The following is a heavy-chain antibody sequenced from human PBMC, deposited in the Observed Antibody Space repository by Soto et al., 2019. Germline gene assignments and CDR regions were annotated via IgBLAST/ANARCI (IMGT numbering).Heavy chain of an antibody. V-gene: IGHV1-69*01. J-gene: IGHJ3*02. D-gene: IGHD3-22*01. Sequence: QVQLVQSGAEVKKPGSSVKVSCKASGGTFSSYAISWVRQAPGQGLEWMGGIIPIFGTANYAQKFQGRDTITADESTSTAYMELSSLRSEDTAVYYCARSRVTYYYDRSAFDIWGQGTMVTVSS. CDR1: GGTFSSYA. CDR2: IIPIFGTA. CDR3: ARSRVTYYYDRSAFDI.